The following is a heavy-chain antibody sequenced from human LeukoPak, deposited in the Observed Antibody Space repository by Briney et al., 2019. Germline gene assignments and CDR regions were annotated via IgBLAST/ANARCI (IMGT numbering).Heavy chain of an antibody. CDR3: ARDRWNIVGATVDY. V-gene: IGHV1-18*01. D-gene: IGHD1-26*01. CDR1: GYTFTSYG. CDR2: ISAYNGNT. Sequence: GASVKVSCKASGYTFTSYGISWVRQTPGQGLEWMGWISAYNGNTNYAQKLQGRVTMTTDTSTSTAYMELRSLRPDDTAVYYCARDRWNIVGATVDYWGQGTLVTVSS. J-gene: IGHJ4*02.